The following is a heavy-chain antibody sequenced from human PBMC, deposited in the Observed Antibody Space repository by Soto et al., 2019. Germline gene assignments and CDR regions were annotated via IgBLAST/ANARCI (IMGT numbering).Heavy chain of an antibody. V-gene: IGHV3-48*03. J-gene: IGHJ4*02. Sequence: RLSCAASGFTFSNYEMNWVRQAPGKGLEWVSYISSSGSTIYYADSVKGPFTISRDNAKNSLYLQMNSLRAEDTAVYYCARARAGDYVLDYWGQGTLVTVSS. CDR2: ISSSGSTI. D-gene: IGHD4-17*01. CDR1: GFTFSNYE. CDR3: ARARAGDYVLDY.